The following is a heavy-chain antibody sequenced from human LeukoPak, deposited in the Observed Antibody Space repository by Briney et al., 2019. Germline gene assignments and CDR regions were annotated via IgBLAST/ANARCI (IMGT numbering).Heavy chain of an antibody. CDR2: ISAYNGNT. CDR3: ARGGSGTMIVVVKVTSPPSDY. V-gene: IGHV1-18*01. CDR1: GYTFTSYG. Sequence: GASVKVSCKASGYTFTSYGISWVRQAPGQGLEWMGWISAYNGNTNYAQKLQGRVTMTTDTSTSTAYMELSRLRSDDTAVYYCARGGSGTMIVVVKVTSPPSDYWGQGTLVTVSS. J-gene: IGHJ4*02. D-gene: IGHD3-22*01.